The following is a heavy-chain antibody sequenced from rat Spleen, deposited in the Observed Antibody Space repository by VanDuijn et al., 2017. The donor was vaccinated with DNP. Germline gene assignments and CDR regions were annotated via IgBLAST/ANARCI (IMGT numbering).Heavy chain of an antibody. J-gene: IGHJ2*01. CDR1: GFTFSDYN. Sequence: EVQLVESGGGLIQPGRSLKLSCAASGFTFSDYNMAWVRQAPKKGLEWVATIMNDGSRTYYRDSVKGRFTISRDNAKNTLYLQMDSLRSEDTATYYCTTLNYYASLSGYFDYWGQGVMVTVSS. CDR2: IMNDGSRT. V-gene: IGHV5S10*01. CDR3: TTLNYYASLSGYFDY. D-gene: IGHD1-12*01.